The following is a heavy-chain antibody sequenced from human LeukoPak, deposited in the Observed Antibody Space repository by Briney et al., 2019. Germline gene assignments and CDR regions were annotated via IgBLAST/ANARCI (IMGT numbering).Heavy chain of an antibody. Sequence: GRSLRLSCAASGFTFSNYGMHWVRQAPGKGLEWVAVIWYDGSNKYYADSVKGHFTISRDNSKKTLFLQMNTLRVEDTAVYYCAKDRAYYYGSGVDYWGQGTLVTVSS. J-gene: IGHJ4*02. V-gene: IGHV3-33*06. CDR3: AKDRAYYYGSGVDY. CDR2: IWYDGSNK. D-gene: IGHD3-10*01. CDR1: GFTFSNYG.